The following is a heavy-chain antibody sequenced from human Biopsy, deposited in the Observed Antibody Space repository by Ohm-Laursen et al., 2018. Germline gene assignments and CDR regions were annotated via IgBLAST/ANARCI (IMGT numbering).Heavy chain of an antibody. Sequence: SETLSLTCTVSGASINIYYWSWVRQPPGKGLEWIGHISHIGYTSYKSSLKSRVTISLDTSRKHFSLRLTSLAAADTAVYYCARGSNEYGGLYFPHWGQGTLVTVSS. CDR3: ARGSNEYGGLYFPH. CDR1: GASINIYY. D-gene: IGHD4-23*01. J-gene: IGHJ1*01. CDR2: ISHIGYT. V-gene: IGHV4-59*08.